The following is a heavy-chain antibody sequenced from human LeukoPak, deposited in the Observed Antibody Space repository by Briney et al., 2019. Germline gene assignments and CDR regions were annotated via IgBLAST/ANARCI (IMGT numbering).Heavy chain of an antibody. CDR3: AKGGLRGGTYNDDF. CDR1: GFISIYG. CDR2: ISGSGGNT. V-gene: IGHV3-23*01. J-gene: IGHJ4*02. D-gene: IGHD3-16*01. Sequence: GGTLRLSCEASGFISIYGMSWVRQAPGKGLEWVSGISGSGGNTYYAEALTGRFTVSRDNSKNTLYLQMNSLRAEDTALYYCAKGGLRGGTYNDDFWGQGTLVTVSS.